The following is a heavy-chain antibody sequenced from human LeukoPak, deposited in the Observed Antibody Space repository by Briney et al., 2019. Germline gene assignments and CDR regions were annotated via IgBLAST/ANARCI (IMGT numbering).Heavy chain of an antibody. CDR3: ARDPYSGSYGDSYYYYMDV. J-gene: IGHJ6*03. CDR1: GFTFSSYS. V-gene: IGHV3-21*01. D-gene: IGHD1-26*01. Sequence: GGSLRLSCAASGFTFSSYSMNWVRQAPGKGLEWVSSITSTGTYTFYADSVKGRFTISRDNSKNSLYLQMISLRAEDTAIYYCARDPYSGSYGDSYYYYMDVWGKGTTVTISS. CDR2: ITSTGTYT.